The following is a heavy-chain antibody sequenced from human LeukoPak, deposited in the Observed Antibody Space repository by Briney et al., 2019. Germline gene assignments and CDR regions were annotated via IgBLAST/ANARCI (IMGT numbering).Heavy chain of an antibody. D-gene: IGHD6-13*01. CDR2: IYTSGNT. CDR3: ARADSIATTGTASEIHWYFDL. CDR1: GGSISSSY. Sequence: PSETLSLTCTVSGGSISSSYWSWIRQPAGKGVEWIGRIYTSGNTNYNPSLKSRVTMSVDTSKNQFSLKLNSVTAADTAVYFCARADSIATTGTASEIHWYFDLWGRGTLVAVSS. V-gene: IGHV4-4*07. J-gene: IGHJ2*01.